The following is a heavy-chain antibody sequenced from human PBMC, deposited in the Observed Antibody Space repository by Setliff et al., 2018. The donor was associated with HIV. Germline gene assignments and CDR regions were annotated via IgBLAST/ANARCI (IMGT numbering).Heavy chain of an antibody. Sequence: TSETLSLTCAVSGGSINNYYCSWIRQLPGKGLEWIAYMSHSGGANYNPSLKSRVTISADTSKNQFSLKLSSVTAADTAVYYCARTYSSSWYSSHLWVDYWGQGTLVTVSS. V-gene: IGHV4-4*08. CDR3: ARTYSSSWYSSHLWVDY. D-gene: IGHD6-13*01. CDR1: GGSINNYY. J-gene: IGHJ4*02. CDR2: MSHSGGA.